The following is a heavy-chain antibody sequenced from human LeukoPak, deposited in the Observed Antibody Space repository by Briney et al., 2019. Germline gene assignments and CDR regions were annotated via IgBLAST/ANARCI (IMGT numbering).Heavy chain of an antibody. CDR2: MYYGGST. Sequence: SQTLSLTCAVSGGSISSGGYSWSWIRQPPGKGLEWIGYMYYGGSTYHNPSLKSRVTISVDTSKNQFSLKLSSVTAADTAVYYCARDRVRTWGRSGSYSEVWGQGTLVTVSS. J-gene: IGHJ4*02. CDR1: GGSISSGGYS. CDR3: ARDRVRTWGRSGSYSEV. D-gene: IGHD1-26*01. V-gene: IGHV4-30-2*01.